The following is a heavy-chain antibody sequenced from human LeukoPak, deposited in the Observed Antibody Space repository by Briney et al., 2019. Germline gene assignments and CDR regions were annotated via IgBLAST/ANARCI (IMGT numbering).Heavy chain of an antibody. D-gene: IGHD1-26*01. CDR1: GGTLSRYT. J-gene: IGHJ6*02. CDR2: IIPILGIA. Sequence: SVKVSCKASGGTLSRYTISWVRQAPGQGLEWMGRIIPILGIANYAQKFQGRVTITADKSTSTAYMELSSLRSEDTAVYYCARLRGATNYGMDVWGQGTTVTVSS. CDR3: ARLRGATNYGMDV. V-gene: IGHV1-69*02.